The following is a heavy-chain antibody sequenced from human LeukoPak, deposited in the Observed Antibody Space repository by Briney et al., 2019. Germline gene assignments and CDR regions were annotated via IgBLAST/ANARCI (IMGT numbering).Heavy chain of an antibody. CDR3: ARGARVLDIVVVPAAIFLFDP. D-gene: IGHD2-2*02. CDR2: INHSGST. J-gene: IGHJ5*02. V-gene: IGHV4-34*01. Sequence: PSEALSMTCAIYGGSISGYYWSWIRQPPGRGLEWIGEINHSGSTNYNPSLTSRVTISVDTSKNQLSLKLRSVTAADTAVYYCARGARVLDIVVVPAAIFLFDPWGQGTLVTVSS. CDR1: GGSISGYY.